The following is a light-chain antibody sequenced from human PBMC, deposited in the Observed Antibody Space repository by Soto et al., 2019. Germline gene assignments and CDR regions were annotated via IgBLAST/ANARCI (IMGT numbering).Light chain of an antibody. CDR3: QHGHNWPLT. J-gene: IGKJ2*01. CDR2: GAS. V-gene: IGKV3-15*01. Sequence: EIVMTQSPATLSLSPGERAALSCRASQSINSELAWYQQKPGQPPRLLIYGASTRATGVPARFTGSDSGSEFTLTISGLQSEDFAVYYCQHGHNWPLTFGQGTRLEI. CDR1: QSINSE.